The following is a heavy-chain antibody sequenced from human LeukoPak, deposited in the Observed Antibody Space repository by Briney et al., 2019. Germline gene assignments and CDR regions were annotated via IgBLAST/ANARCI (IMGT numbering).Heavy chain of an antibody. CDR1: VFTFSSYW. V-gene: IGHV3-74*01. Sequence: GGSLRLSCAASVFTFSSYWMHWVRQAPGKGLVWVSRINSDGSSTSYVDSVKGRFTISRDNAKNTLYLQMNSLRAEDTAVYYCARARYYYDSSYDYWGQGTLVTVSS. D-gene: IGHD3-22*01. CDR3: ARARYYYDSSYDY. J-gene: IGHJ4*02. CDR2: INSDGSST.